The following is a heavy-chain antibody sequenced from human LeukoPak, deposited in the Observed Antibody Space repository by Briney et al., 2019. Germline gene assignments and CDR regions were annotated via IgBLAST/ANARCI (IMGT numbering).Heavy chain of an antibody. Sequence: GGSLRLSCAASGFTFSSYAMHWVRQAPGKGLGWVAVISYDGSNKYYADSVKGRFTISRDNSKNTLYLQMNSLRAEDTAVYYCARSGNPWLQPFDYWGQGTLVTVSS. CDR3: ARSGNPWLQPFDY. V-gene: IGHV3-30*01. J-gene: IGHJ4*02. D-gene: IGHD5-24*01. CDR1: GFTFSSYA. CDR2: ISYDGSNK.